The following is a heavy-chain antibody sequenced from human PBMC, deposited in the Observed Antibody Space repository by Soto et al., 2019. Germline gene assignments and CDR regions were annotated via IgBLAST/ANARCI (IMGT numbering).Heavy chain of an antibody. J-gene: IGHJ6*02. V-gene: IGHV3-74*01. Sequence: GGSLRLSCAASGFTFSSYWMHWVRQAPGKGLVWVSRINSDGSSTSYADSVKGRFTISRDNAKNTLYLQMNSLRAEDTAVYYCARALRRDYDFWSGSKANYYYYGMDVWGQGTTVTSP. CDR2: INSDGSST. CDR1: GFTFSSYW. D-gene: IGHD3-3*01. CDR3: ARALRRDYDFWSGSKANYYYYGMDV.